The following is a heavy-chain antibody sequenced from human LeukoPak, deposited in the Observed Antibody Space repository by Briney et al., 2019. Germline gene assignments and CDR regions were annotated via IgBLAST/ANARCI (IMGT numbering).Heavy chain of an antibody. Sequence: GASVKVSCKASGYTFTGYYMHWVRQAPGQGLEWMGWINPNSGGTNYAQKFQGRVTMTRDTSISTAYMELSRLRSDDTAVYYCARELYYYDSSGPYGMDVRGQGTTVTVSS. V-gene: IGHV1-2*02. D-gene: IGHD3-22*01. J-gene: IGHJ6*02. CDR3: ARELYYYDSSGPYGMDV. CDR2: INPNSGGT. CDR1: GYTFTGYY.